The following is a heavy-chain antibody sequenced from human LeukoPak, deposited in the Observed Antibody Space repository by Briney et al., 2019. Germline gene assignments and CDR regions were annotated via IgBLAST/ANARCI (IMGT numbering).Heavy chain of an antibody. Sequence: GGSLRLSCAASGFTFDDYVLHWIRRAPGKGLEWVSGINWNSVNIGYADSVKGRFTISRDNAKKSLYLQMDSLRREDTALYYCAKDTGKNSYDYMDVWGKGTTVTVSS. CDR2: INWNSVNI. CDR3: AKDTGKNSYDYMDV. CDR1: GFTFDDYV. V-gene: IGHV3-9*01. J-gene: IGHJ6*03. D-gene: IGHD3-10*01.